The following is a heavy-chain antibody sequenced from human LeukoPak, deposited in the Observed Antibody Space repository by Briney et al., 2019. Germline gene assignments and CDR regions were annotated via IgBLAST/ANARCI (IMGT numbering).Heavy chain of an antibody. CDR3: AKDPLPYYYGSGSYGY. Sequence: GGSLRLSCTASGFTFSSYAMTWVRQAPRKGLEWVSGISGSGGTTYYADSVKGRFTISRDNSKNTLYLQMNSLRAEDTAVYYCAKDPLPYYYGSGSYGYWGQGTLVTVSS. CDR2: ISGSGGTT. V-gene: IGHV3-23*01. D-gene: IGHD3-10*01. J-gene: IGHJ4*02. CDR1: GFTFSSYA.